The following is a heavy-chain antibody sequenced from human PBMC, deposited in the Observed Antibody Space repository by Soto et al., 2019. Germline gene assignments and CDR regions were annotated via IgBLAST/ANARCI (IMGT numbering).Heavy chain of an antibody. CDR3: ARRSRITGTTINWFDP. Sequence: SETLCLTCTVAGGSIGSSSCYWGWIRQPPGKGLEWIGSIYYSGSTYYNPSLKSRVTISVDTSKNQFSLKLSSVTAADTAVYYCARRSRITGTTINWFDPWGQGTLVTVSS. CDR2: IYYSGST. CDR1: GGSIGSSSCY. D-gene: IGHD1-7*01. J-gene: IGHJ5*02. V-gene: IGHV4-39*01.